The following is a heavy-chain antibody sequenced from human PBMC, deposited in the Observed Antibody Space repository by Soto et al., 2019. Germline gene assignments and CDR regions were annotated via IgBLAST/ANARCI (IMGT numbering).Heavy chain of an antibody. CDR2: IIAIFGTA. J-gene: IGHJ5*02. Sequence: QVQLVQSGAEVKKPGSSVKVSCKASGGTFSSYAISWVRQAPGQGLEWMGGIIAIFGTANYAQKFQGRVTITADESTSTAYMELSSLRYEDTAVYYCARGNTYYYHSSGYMPPNWFDPWGQGSLVTVSS. CDR3: ARGNTYYYHSSGYMPPNWFDP. CDR1: GGTFSSYA. V-gene: IGHV1-69*01. D-gene: IGHD3-22*01.